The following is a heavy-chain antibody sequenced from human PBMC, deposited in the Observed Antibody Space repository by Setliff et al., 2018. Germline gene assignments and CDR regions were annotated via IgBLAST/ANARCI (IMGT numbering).Heavy chain of an antibody. CDR2: IKSKTDGGTT. CDR3: VKDMAGSYFDGRFDY. V-gene: IGHV3-15*01. Sequence: GGSLRLSCAASGFTFSNDWMSWVRQAPGKGLEWIGHIKSKTDGGTTDYAAPVKGRFTISRDDSKNTLYLQMNSLKTEDTAVYYCVKDMAGSYFDGRFDYWGPGTLVTVS. J-gene: IGHJ4*02. D-gene: IGHD1-26*01. CDR1: GFTFSNDW.